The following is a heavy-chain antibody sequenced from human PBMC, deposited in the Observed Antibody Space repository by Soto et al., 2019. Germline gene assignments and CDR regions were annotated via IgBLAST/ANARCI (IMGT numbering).Heavy chain of an antibody. V-gene: IGHV3-23*01. Sequence: EVQLLESGGGLVQPGGSLRLSCAASGLTFSSYAMSWVRQAPGKGLEWVSGISGSGISTYYADTVKGRFTISRDNSKNTLYLQMNSLRAEDTAVYYCAKNSDSSAYSSFDYWCQGTLVTVSS. J-gene: IGHJ4*02. CDR1: GLTFSSYA. CDR3: AKNSDSSAYSSFDY. CDR2: ISGSGIST. D-gene: IGHD3-22*01.